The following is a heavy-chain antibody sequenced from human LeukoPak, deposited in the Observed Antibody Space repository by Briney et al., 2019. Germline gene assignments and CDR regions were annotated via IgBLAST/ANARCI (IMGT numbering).Heavy chain of an antibody. V-gene: IGHV5-51*01. D-gene: IGHD6-25*01. CDR3: ASRGYSYGMDV. Sequence: GESLKISCKGSGYSFTSYWIGWVRQMPGKGLGGVGIIYPGCSDPRYSLSYQGKVTISADTSISTAYLQWSSLKASDTAMYYCASRGYSYGMDVWGQGTTVTVSS. CDR2: IYPGCSDP. CDR1: GYSFTSYW. J-gene: IGHJ6*02.